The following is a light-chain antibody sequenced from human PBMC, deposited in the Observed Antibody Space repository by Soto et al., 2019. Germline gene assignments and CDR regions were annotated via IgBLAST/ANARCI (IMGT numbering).Light chain of an antibody. CDR3: SAYTASRTYV. J-gene: IGLJ1*01. CDR2: NVY. Sequence: QSALTQPASGSGSPEQSITISSTGTSSDVVAYNFVSGHQQHPGKAPKLRINNVYDGPSGISYGFSGSNSGNTASLTTSGLQGEDEAAYYCSAYTASRTYVFGTGTKVTVL. CDR1: SSDVVAYNF. V-gene: IGLV2-14*03.